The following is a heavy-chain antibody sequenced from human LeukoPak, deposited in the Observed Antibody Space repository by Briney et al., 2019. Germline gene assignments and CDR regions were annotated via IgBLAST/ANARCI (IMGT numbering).Heavy chain of an antibody. CDR3: ARHGYIAAAGTYVDY. CDR1: GGSISSYY. CDR2: IYYSGST. D-gene: IGHD6-13*01. V-gene: IGHV4-59*08. Sequence: SETLSLTCTVSGGSISSYYRSWIRQPPGKGLEWIGYIYYSGSTNYNPSLKSRVTISVDTSKNQFSLKLSSVTAADTAVYYCARHGYIAAAGTYVDYWGQGTLVTVSS. J-gene: IGHJ4*02.